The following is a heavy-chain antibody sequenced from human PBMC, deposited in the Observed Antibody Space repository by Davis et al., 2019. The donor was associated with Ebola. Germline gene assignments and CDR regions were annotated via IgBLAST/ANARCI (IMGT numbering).Heavy chain of an antibody. CDR1: GGPSSGYY. CDR2: IYHSGST. V-gene: IGHV4-34*01. J-gene: IGHJ6*02. CDR3: ARAEYYGMDV. Sequence: SDTLSPTCAAHGGPSSGYYWSWIRQPPGKGLEWIGEIYHSGSTNYNPSLKSRVTISVDTSKNQFSLKLSSVTAADTAVYYCARAEYYGMDVWGQGTPVTVSS.